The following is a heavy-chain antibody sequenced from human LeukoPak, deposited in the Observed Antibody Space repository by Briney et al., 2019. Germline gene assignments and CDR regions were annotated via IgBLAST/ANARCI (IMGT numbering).Heavy chain of an antibody. V-gene: IGHV4-39*01. D-gene: IGHD2-8*01. J-gene: IGHJ4*02. CDR1: GGSISSSSYY. CDR3: ARQRGYCTNGVCYTWYFDY. CDR2: IYYSGST. Sequence: SETLSLTCTVSGGSISSSSYYWGWIRQPPGKGLEWIGRIYYSGSTYYNPSLKSRVTISVDTSKNQFSLKLSSVTAADTAVYYCARQRGYCTNGVCYTWYFDYWGQGTLVTVSS.